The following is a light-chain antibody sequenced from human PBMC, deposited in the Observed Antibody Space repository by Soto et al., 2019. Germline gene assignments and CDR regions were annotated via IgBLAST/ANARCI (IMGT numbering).Light chain of an antibody. CDR2: GAS. CDR1: HSVHDH. V-gene: IGKV3-15*01. CDR3: QAYNTWPRS. Sequence: EIMMTHAPGTLSVSPGERFTLSCSSSHSVHDHLAWYQHKAGQAPRLLISGASTRAPAIPDRFSGSGSGTEFTLTISSLQYEDLAVYYCQAYNTWPRSFGQGTKVDI. J-gene: IGKJ1*01.